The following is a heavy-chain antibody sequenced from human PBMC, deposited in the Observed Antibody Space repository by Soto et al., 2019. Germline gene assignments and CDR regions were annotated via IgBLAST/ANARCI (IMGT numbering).Heavy chain of an antibody. D-gene: IGHD3-22*01. V-gene: IGHV4-61*01. CDR2: IYYTGTT. Sequence: SETLSLTCTVSGGSVSSDTYYWTWIRQPPGKGLEWIGYIYYTGTTNYNPSLKSRVTMSIDTSKNQFSLRLSSVTAADTAVYFCAREANYDSSGYLLDYWGRGTLVTVSS. CDR1: GGSVSSDTYY. J-gene: IGHJ4*02. CDR3: AREANYDSSGYLLDY.